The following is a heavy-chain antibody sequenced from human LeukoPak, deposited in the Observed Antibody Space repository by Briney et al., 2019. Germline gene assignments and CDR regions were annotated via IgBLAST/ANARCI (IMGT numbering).Heavy chain of an antibody. CDR1: GGSISSYY. CDR2: IYYSGST. Sequence: PSETLSLTCTVSGGSISSYYWSWLRQPPGKGLEWIGYIYYSGSTNYNPSLKSRVTISVDTSKNQFSLKLSSVTAADTAVYYCASTTVFQRGYYFDYWGQGTLVTVSS. CDR3: ASTTVFQRGYYFDY. D-gene: IGHD4-11*01. J-gene: IGHJ4*02. V-gene: IGHV4-59*01.